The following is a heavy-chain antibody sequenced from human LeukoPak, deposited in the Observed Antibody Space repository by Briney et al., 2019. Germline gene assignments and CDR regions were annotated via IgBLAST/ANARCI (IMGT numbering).Heavy chain of an antibody. Sequence: GRSLRLSCAASGFTFSSYGMHWVRQAPGKGLEWVAVIWYDGSSKYYADSVKGRFTISRDNSKNTLYLQMNSLRAEGTAVYYCARERWELLAFDIWGQGTMVTVSS. CDR2: IWYDGSSK. D-gene: IGHD1-26*01. J-gene: IGHJ3*02. CDR1: GFTFSSYG. CDR3: ARERWELLAFDI. V-gene: IGHV3-33*01.